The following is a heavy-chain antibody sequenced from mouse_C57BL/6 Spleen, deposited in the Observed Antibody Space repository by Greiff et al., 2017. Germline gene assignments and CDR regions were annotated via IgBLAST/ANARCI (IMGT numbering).Heavy chain of an antibody. CDR3: NTYGSSYAY. V-gene: IGHV14-1*01. Sequence: VQLQQPGAELVRPGASVKLSCTASGFNIKDYYMHWVKQRPEQGLEWIGRIDPEDGDTEYAPKFQGKATMTADTSSNTAYLQLSSLTSEDTAVDYYNTYGSSYAYWGQGTLVTVSA. CDR1: GFNIKDYY. CDR2: IDPEDGDT. J-gene: IGHJ3*01. D-gene: IGHD1-1*01.